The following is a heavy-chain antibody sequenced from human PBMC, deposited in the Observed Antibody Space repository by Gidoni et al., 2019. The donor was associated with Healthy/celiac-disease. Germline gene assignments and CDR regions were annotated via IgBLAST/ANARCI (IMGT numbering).Heavy chain of an antibody. CDR3: ARGLRGRPFDY. J-gene: IGHJ4*02. V-gene: IGHV4-59*01. CDR1: GGSISSYY. Sequence: QVQLQESGPGLVKPSATLSLTCTVSGGSISSYYWSWIRQPPGKGLEWIGYIYYSGSTNYNPSLKSRVTISVDTSKNQFSLKLSSVTAADTAVYYCARGLRGRPFDYWGQGTLVTVSS. CDR2: IYYSGST. D-gene: IGHD3-10*01.